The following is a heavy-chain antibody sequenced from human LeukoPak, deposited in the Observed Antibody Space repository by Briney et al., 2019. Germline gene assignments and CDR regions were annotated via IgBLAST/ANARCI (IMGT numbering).Heavy chain of an antibody. J-gene: IGHJ4*02. V-gene: IGHV4-34*01. CDR1: GGPFSGYY. Sequence: SETLSLTCAVYGGPFSGYYWSWIRQPPGKGLEWIGEINHSGSTNYNPSLKSRVTISVDTSKNQFSLKLSSVTAADTAVYYCARKGKKQLGYWGQGTLVTVSS. CDR2: INHSGST. CDR3: ARKGKKQLGY. D-gene: IGHD6-6*01.